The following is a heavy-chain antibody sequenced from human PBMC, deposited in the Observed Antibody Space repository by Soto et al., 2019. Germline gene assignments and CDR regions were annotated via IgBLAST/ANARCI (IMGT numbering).Heavy chain of an antibody. Sequence: GGSLRLSCAASGFTFSSYGMHWVRQAPGKGLEWVAVISYDGSNKYYADSVKGRFTISRDNSKNTLYLKMNSLRAEDTAVYYCANAEGGSRYYMLHYWGQGTMVTVYS. CDR1: GFTFSSYG. D-gene: IGHD1-26*01. CDR3: ANAEGGSRYYMLHY. J-gene: IGHJ4*02. CDR2: ISYDGSNK. V-gene: IGHV3-30*18.